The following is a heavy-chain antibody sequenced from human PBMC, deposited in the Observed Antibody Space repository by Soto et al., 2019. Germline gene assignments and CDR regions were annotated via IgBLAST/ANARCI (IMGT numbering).Heavy chain of an antibody. CDR1: GGTFSSYA. CDR2: IIPIFGTA. Sequence: QVQLVQSGAEVKKPGSSVKVSCKASGGTFSSYAISWVRQAPGQGLEWMGGIIPIFGTANYAQKFQGRVTITADESTSPAYMELSSLRSEDTAVYYCARDPRPHYDIVAGWGWFDPWGQGTLVTVSS. D-gene: IGHD3-9*01. CDR3: ARDPRPHYDIVAGWGWFDP. V-gene: IGHV1-69*12. J-gene: IGHJ5*02.